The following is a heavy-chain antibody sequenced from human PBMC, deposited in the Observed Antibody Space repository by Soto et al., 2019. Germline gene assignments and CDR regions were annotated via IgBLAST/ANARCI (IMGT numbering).Heavy chain of an antibody. V-gene: IGHV3-23*01. CDR1: GFTFRAYA. J-gene: IGHJ6*03. D-gene: IGHD3-3*01. CDR2: IGDSGGNT. CDR3: AKESRSWTRITIFCVDYMDG. Sequence: PGGSLRLSCAASGFTFRAYAMSWVRQAPGKGLEWVSAIGDSGGNTYYADSVRDRFTISRDNSKNTLNLQINSLRDEDTAVYYCAKESRSWTRITIFCVDYMDGWGKGTTVTVSS.